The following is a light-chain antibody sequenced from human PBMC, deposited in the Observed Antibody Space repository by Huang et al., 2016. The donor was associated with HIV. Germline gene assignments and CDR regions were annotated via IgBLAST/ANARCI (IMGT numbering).Light chain of an antibody. V-gene: IGKV1-39*01. CDR1: QNINIH. Sequence: DIQMTQSPSSLSAFVGDNVTITCRASQNINIHLNWYRQRPGKAPELLIYAATTLHSGVPSRLTGSGSGTDFTLTINSLQPEDSAFYSCQQSYSSPRVTFGPGTKV. CDR3: QQSYSSPRVT. CDR2: AAT. J-gene: IGKJ3*01.